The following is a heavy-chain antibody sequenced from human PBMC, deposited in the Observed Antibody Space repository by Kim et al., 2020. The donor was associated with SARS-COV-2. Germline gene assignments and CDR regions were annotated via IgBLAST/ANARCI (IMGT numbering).Heavy chain of an antibody. J-gene: IGHJ2*01. Sequence: GGSLRLSCAASGFTFSSYATSWVRQAPGKGLEWVSAISGSGGSTYYADSVKGRFTISRDNSKNTLYLQMNSLRAEDTAVYYCAKTRAAASDWYFDLWGRGTLVTVSS. CDR2: ISGSGGST. CDR3: AKTRAAASDWYFDL. D-gene: IGHD2-15*01. V-gene: IGHV3-23*01. CDR1: GFTFSSYA.